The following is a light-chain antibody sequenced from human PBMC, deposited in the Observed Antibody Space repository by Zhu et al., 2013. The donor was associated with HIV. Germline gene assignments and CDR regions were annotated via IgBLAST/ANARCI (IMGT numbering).Light chain of an antibody. V-gene: IGKV3D-20*02. CDR3: QQRFDWPPLT. J-gene: IGKJ4*01. CDR2: GAS. Sequence: EIVLTQSPGTLSLSPGERATLSCRASQSVSSSYLAWYQQKPGQPPRLLIYGASNRATGIPARFRGSGSGTDFTLTISSLEPEDFAIYYCQQRFDWPPLTFGGGTKVEIK. CDR1: QSVSSSY.